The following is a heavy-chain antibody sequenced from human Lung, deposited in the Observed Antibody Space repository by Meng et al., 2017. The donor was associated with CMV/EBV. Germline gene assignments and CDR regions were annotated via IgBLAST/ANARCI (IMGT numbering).Heavy chain of an antibody. J-gene: IGHJ4*02. V-gene: IGHV3-21*06. CDR2: INAESTNK. CDR3: TTDPEGDYDFDF. CDR1: GLNFRTYG. Sequence: GGSXRLXXVVSGLNFRTYGMTWVRQASGKGLEFVSHINAESTNKGYADAVKGRFTISRDIAGSSVFLQMNNLGVEDAAVYYCTTDPEGDYDFDFWGQGTLVTVSS. D-gene: IGHD4-17*01.